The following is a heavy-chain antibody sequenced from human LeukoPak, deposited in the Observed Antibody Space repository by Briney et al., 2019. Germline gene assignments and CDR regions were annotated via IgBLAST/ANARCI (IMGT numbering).Heavy chain of an antibody. V-gene: IGHV3-15*01. CDR2: IRNKTDGGPT. D-gene: IGHD4-17*01. CDR3: ANYGDSTVY. Sequence: GGSLRLSCAASGFTFSNTWMSWVRQAPGKGLEWVGRIRNKTDGGPTDYAAPVKGRFTISRDDSKNTLYLQMNSLKTEGTAVYYCANYGDSTVYWGQGTLVTVSS. CDR1: GFTFSNTW. J-gene: IGHJ4*02.